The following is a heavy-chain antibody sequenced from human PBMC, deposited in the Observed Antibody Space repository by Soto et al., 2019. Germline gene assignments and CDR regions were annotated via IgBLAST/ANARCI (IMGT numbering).Heavy chain of an antibody. D-gene: IGHD2-15*01. V-gene: IGHV1-58*01. J-gene: IGHJ3*01. CDR2: IVVGSGNT. Sequence: SVKVSCKTSGFTFSNSAVQWVRQARVQRLEWMGWIVVGSGNTRYAQNLHERVTITRDTTTGTAYMQLSSLTSEDTAVYYCAAELYSGGSCCSFDFWGQGTTVTVSS. CDR1: GFTFSNSA. CDR3: AAELYSGGSCCSFDF.